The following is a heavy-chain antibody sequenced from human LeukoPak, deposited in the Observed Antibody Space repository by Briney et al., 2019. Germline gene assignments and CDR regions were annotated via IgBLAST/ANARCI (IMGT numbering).Heavy chain of an antibody. V-gene: IGHV4-61*02. CDR2: IYTSGST. Sequence: SQTLSLTCTVSGGSISSGSYYWSWIRQPAGKGLEWIGRIYTSGSTNYNPSLKSRVTISVDTSKNQFSLKLSSVTAADTAVYYCARDQWNYSSSPGAFDIWGQGTMVTVSS. D-gene: IGHD6-6*01. CDR1: GGSISSGSYY. CDR3: ARDQWNYSSSPGAFDI. J-gene: IGHJ3*02.